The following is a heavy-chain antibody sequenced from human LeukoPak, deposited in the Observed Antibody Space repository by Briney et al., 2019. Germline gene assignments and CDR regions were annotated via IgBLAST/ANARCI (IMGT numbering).Heavy chain of an antibody. CDR2: IRYDGSNK. D-gene: IGHD6-13*01. CDR1: GFTFSSYG. V-gene: IGHV3-30*02. J-gene: IGHJ4*02. Sequence: GGSLRLSCAASGFTFSSYGMHWVRQAPGKGLEWVAFIRYDGSNKYYADSVKGRFTISRDNSKNALYLQMNSLRAEDTAVYYCASGIAAAGPFDYWGQGTLVTVSS. CDR3: ASGIAAAGPFDY.